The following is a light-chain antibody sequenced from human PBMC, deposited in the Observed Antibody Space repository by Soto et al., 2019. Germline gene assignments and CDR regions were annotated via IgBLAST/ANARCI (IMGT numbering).Light chain of an antibody. V-gene: IGLV1-44*01. CDR2: KTD. CDR1: SANIERNN. J-gene: IGLJ2*01. CDR3: ASWDDSLNIWK. Sequence: QSVMTQSPSASGTPGQRVTISCSGSSANIERNNVNWYQQFPGTAPKILIYKTDQRPSGVPDRFSGSKSGTSASLAISGLQSEDEADDYCASWDDSLNIWKFGGETKLTVL.